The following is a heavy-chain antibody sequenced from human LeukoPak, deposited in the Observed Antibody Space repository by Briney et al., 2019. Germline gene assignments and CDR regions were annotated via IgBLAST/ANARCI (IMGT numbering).Heavy chain of an antibody. CDR1: GGSFSGYY. CDR2: INHSGST. J-gene: IGHJ3*02. V-gene: IGHV4-34*01. D-gene: IGHD6-6*01. Sequence: PSETLSPTCAVYGGSFSGYYWSWIREPPGKGLEWIGGINHSGSTNYNPSLKSRVTISVDTSKNQFSLKLSSVTAADTAVYYCARAHQRSIAATDAFDIWGQGTMVTVSS. CDR3: ARAHQRSIAATDAFDI.